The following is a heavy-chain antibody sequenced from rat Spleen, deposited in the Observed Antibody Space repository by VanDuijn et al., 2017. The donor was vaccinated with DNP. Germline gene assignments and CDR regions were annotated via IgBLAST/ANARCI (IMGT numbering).Heavy chain of an antibody. Sequence: EVQLVESGGGLVQPGGSMTLSCAASGFTFSSFPMAWVRQAPTKGLEWVATISTSGGSTYYRDSVKGRFTISRDNAKSSLSLQMDSLRSEDTATYYCARNNYFDYWGQGVMFTVSS. CDR1: GFTFSSFP. J-gene: IGHJ2*01. V-gene: IGHV5-46*01. CDR3: ARNNYFDY. CDR2: ISTSGGST.